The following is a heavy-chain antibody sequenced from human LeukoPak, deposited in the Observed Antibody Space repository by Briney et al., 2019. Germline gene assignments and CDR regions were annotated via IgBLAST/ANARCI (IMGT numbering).Heavy chain of an antibody. Sequence: GGSLRLSCAASGFTFSSYSMNWVRQAPGKGLEWVSGISDSGDKTYYPDSVKGRFTISRDNSKGTLYLQMSSLRVEDTAVYYCAKPHPSMVRGGQFDYWGQGTLVTVSS. V-gene: IGHV3-23*01. CDR3: AKPHPSMVRGGQFDY. D-gene: IGHD3-10*01. J-gene: IGHJ4*02. CDR2: ISDSGDKT. CDR1: GFTFSSYS.